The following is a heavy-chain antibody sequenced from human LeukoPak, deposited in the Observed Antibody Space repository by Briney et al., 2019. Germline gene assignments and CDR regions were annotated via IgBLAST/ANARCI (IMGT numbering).Heavy chain of an antibody. CDR2: IYYSGST. Sequence: SETLSLTCTVSGGSISSYYWSWIRQPPGKGLEWIGYIYYSGSTNYNPSLKSRVTMSVDTSKNQFSLKLSSVTAADTAVYYCARLRYNWNDEYYFDYWGQGTLVTVSS. J-gene: IGHJ4*02. CDR3: ARLRYNWNDEYYFDY. V-gene: IGHV4-59*08. CDR1: GGSISSYY. D-gene: IGHD1-20*01.